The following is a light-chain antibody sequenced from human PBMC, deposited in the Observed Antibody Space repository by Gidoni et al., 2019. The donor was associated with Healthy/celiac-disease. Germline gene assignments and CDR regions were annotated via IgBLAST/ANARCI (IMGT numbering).Light chain of an antibody. CDR2: WAS. CDR1: QSVLYSSNNKTY. V-gene: IGKV4-1*01. Sequence: DIVMTQSPDYLAVSLGERATINCKSSQSVLYSSNNKTYLAWYQQKPGQPPKLLIYWASTRESGVPDRFSGSGSGTDFTLTISSLQAEDVAVYYCQQYYSTPPAFGQGTKVEIK. J-gene: IGKJ1*01. CDR3: QQYYSTPPA.